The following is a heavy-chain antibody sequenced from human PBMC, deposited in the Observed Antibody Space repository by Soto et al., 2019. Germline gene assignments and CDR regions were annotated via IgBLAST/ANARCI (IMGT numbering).Heavy chain of an antibody. CDR2: ISAHNGNT. CDR1: GYTFTTYG. J-gene: IGHJ4*02. CDR3: ARGRYGAY. D-gene: IGHD3-10*01. V-gene: IGHV1-18*01. Sequence: QVHLGQSGAEVKRPGASVKVSCKGSGYTFTTYGITWVRQAPGQGLEWVGWISAHNGNTNYAQKLQGRVTVTRDTSTSTAYMELRSLRSDDTAVYYCARGRYGAYWGQGALVTVSS.